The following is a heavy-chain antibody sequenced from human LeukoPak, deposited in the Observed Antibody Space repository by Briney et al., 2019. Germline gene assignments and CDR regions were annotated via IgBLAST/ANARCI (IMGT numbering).Heavy chain of an antibody. D-gene: IGHD2-2*01. Sequence: SETLSLTCTVSGGSISSSSYYWGWIRQPPGKGLEWTGSIYYSGSTYYNPSLKSRVTISVDTSKNQLSLKLSSVTAADTAVYYCARQLGYCSSTSCEITDYWGQGTLVTVSS. CDR2: IYYSGST. CDR3: ARQLGYCSSTSCEITDY. J-gene: IGHJ4*02. V-gene: IGHV4-39*01. CDR1: GGSISSSSYY.